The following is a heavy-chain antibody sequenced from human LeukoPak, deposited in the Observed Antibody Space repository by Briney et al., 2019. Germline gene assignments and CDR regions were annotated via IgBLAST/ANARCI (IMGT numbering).Heavy chain of an antibody. D-gene: IGHD1-14*01. Sequence: GSLRLSCAASGFTVSSNYMSWVRQAPGKGLDWVSVIYSSGGTYYADSVKGRFTISRDNSKNTLSLQMNSLRAEDAAVYYCARDKNGPETWGQGTLVTVSS. V-gene: IGHV3-53*01. CDR2: IYSSGGT. CDR1: GFTVSSNY. J-gene: IGHJ4*02. CDR3: ARDKNGPET.